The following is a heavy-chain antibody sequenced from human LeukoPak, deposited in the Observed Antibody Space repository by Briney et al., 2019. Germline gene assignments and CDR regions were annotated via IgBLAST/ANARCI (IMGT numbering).Heavy chain of an antibody. CDR2: IKSKIDGGTI. Sequence: GGSLRLSCVASGFTFSDAWMSWARQAPGKGLEWVGRIKSKIDGGTIDYAAPVKGRFTISRDDSRNTLYLQMNSLKTEDTAVYYCTTRRQDGWWGQGTLVTVSS. CDR1: GFTFSDAW. J-gene: IGHJ4*02. CDR3: TTRRQDGW. D-gene: IGHD2-15*01. V-gene: IGHV3-15*01.